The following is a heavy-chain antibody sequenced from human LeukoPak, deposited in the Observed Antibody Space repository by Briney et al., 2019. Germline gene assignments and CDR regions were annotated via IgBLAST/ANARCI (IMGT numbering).Heavy chain of an antibody. CDR3: VKDKYDSSGYYFDY. Sequence: GGSLRLSCAASGFSFSSYAMSWVRQAPGKGLEWVSSIGSSGDHTYYAGSVKGRFTISRDNSKNTLYLQMNSLRVEDTAVYYCVKDKYDSSGYYFDYWGQGTLVTVSS. V-gene: IGHV3-23*01. J-gene: IGHJ4*02. D-gene: IGHD3-22*01. CDR1: GFSFSSYA. CDR2: IGSSGDHT.